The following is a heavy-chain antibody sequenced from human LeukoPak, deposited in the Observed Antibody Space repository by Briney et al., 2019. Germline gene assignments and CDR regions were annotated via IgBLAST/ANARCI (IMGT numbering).Heavy chain of an antibody. CDR1: GGSISSSSYY. CDR3: ARVDEIVGDKGDYYYYMDV. D-gene: IGHD1-26*01. V-gene: IGHV4-39*07. Sequence: PSETLSLTCTVSGGSISSSSYYWGWIRQPPGKGLEWIGSIYYSGSTYYNPSLKSRVTISVDTSKNQFSLRLSSVTAADTAVYYCARVDEIVGDKGDYYYYMDVWGKGTTVSVSS. CDR2: IYYSGST. J-gene: IGHJ6*03.